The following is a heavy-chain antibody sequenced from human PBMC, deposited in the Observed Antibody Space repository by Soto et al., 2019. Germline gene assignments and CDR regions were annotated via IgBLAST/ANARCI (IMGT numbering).Heavy chain of an antibody. D-gene: IGHD2-15*01. J-gene: IGHJ6*03. CDR2: ISAYNGNT. V-gene: IGHV1-18*01. Sequence: ASVKVSCKASGYTFTSYGISWVRQAPGQGREWMGWISAYNGNTNYAQKLQGRVTMTTDTSTSTAYMELRSLRSDDTAVYYCAREGYCSGGSCYDYYYYYMDVWGKGTPVTVSS. CDR3: AREGYCSGGSCYDYYYYYMDV. CDR1: GYTFTSYG.